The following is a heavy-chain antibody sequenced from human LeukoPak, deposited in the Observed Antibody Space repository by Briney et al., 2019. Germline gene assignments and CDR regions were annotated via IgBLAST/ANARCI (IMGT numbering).Heavy chain of an antibody. CDR3: ARDGYSFGHDFDY. V-gene: IGHV3-74*01. Sequence: GGSLRLSCAASGLTFSSYWMHWVRHTPGKGLVWVSRIKGDGSSTSYADSVKGRFTISRDNAKNTLYLQMNSLRAEDTAVYYCARDGYSFGHDFDYWGQGTLVTVST. D-gene: IGHD5-18*01. CDR1: GLTFSSYW. J-gene: IGHJ4*02. CDR2: IKGDGSST.